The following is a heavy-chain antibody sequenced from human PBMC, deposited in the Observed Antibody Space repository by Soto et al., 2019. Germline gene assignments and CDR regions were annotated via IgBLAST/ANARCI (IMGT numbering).Heavy chain of an antibody. CDR1: GFTFSSYW. Sequence: PGGSLRLSCAASGFTFSSYWMSWVRQAPGKGLDWVADITSDGSNKYYVDSVKGRFTISRDNSKNTLYLQLNSLRAEDTAAYYCANLGAPPLLPGAMVRDYWGQGTLVTVSS. CDR3: ANLGAPPLLPGAMVRDY. J-gene: IGHJ4*02. CDR2: ITSDGSNK. V-gene: IGHV3-30*18. D-gene: IGHD2-2*01.